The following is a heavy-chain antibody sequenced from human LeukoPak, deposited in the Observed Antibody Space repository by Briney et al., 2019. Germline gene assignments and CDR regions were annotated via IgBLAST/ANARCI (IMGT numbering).Heavy chain of an antibody. D-gene: IGHD3-9*01. Sequence: GASVKVSCKASGYSFIDFYIHFVRQAPGQGLEWMGWINPKSGGTNEAQKFHDRVTMTRDTSIRTAYMEVSRLRSDDTAVYYCARSPDILTGENFDYWGQGTLVTVSS. V-gene: IGHV1-2*02. CDR1: GYSFIDFY. J-gene: IGHJ4*02. CDR3: ARSPDILTGENFDY. CDR2: INPKSGGT.